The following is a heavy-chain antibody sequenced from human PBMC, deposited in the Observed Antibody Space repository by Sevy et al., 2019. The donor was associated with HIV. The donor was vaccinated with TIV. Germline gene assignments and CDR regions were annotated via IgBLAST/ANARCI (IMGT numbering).Heavy chain of an antibody. CDR2: IYPGDSDT. CDR3: AIHRFDLRYGMDV. CDR1: GYSFTSYW. D-gene: IGHD3-10*01. J-gene: IGHJ6*02. V-gene: IGHV5-51*01. Sequence: GESLKISCKGSGYSFTSYWIGWVRQMPGKGLEWMGIIYPGDSDTRYSPSFQGQVTISADKSISTAYLQWSSLKASDTAMYYCAIHRFDLRYGMDVWGQGTTVTVSS.